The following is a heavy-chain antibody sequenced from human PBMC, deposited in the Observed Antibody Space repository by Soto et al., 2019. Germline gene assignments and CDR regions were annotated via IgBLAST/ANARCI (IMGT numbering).Heavy chain of an antibody. J-gene: IGHJ6*02. Sequence: QGQLVQSGAEVKKPGASVKVSCKASGYTFTRYGTSWVRQAPGQGLEWMGWISGYNGDTNYAQKFQGRVTMTIDTSTITTYMELRSLTSDDTAVYYCAKNGQPPYYYYGMDVWGQGTTVTVSS. CDR3: AKNGQPPYYYYGMDV. CDR2: ISGYNGDT. D-gene: IGHD2-8*01. V-gene: IGHV1-18*01. CDR1: GYTFTRYG.